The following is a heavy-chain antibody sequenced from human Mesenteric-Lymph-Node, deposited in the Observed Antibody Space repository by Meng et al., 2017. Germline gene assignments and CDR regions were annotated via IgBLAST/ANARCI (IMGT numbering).Heavy chain of an antibody. Sequence: ASVKVSCKASGYTFTGYYMHWVRQAPGQGLEWMGRINPNSGGTNYAQKFQGRVTMTRDTSISTAYMELSRLRSDDTAVYYCASVLTGDGAFDIWGQGTMVTVSS. D-gene: IGHD7-27*01. J-gene: IGHJ3*02. CDR3: ASVLTGDGAFDI. V-gene: IGHV1-2*06. CDR1: GYTFTGYY. CDR2: INPNSGGT.